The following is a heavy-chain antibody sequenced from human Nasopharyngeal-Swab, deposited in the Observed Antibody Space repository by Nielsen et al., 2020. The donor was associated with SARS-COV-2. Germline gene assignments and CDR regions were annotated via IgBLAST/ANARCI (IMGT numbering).Heavy chain of an antibody. V-gene: IGHV3-9*01. CDR3: ARAPSSSWYSYDY. CDR1: GFTFDDYA. J-gene: IGHJ4*02. Sequence: LSLTCAASGFTFDDYAMHWVRQAPGKGLEWVSGISWNSGSIGYADSVKGRFTISRDNSKNTLYLQMNSLRAEDTAVYYCARAPSSSWYSYDYWGQGTLVTVSS. CDR2: ISWNSGSI. D-gene: IGHD6-13*01.